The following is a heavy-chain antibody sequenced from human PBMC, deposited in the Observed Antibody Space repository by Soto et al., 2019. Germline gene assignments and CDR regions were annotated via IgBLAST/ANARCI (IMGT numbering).Heavy chain of an antibody. CDR3: ARQLGDYYYGSGELRFMDV. Sequence: SETLSLTCTVSGGSISSSSYYWGWIRQPPGKGLEWIGSIYYSGSTYYNPSLKSRVTISVDTSKNQFSLKLSSVTAADTAVYYCARQLGDYYYGSGELRFMDVWGKGTTVTVSS. J-gene: IGHJ6*03. CDR1: GGSISSSSYY. V-gene: IGHV4-39*01. D-gene: IGHD3-10*01. CDR2: IYYSGST.